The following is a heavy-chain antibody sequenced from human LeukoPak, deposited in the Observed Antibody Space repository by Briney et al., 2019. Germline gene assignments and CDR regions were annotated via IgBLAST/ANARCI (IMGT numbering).Heavy chain of an antibody. V-gene: IGHV1-69*01. CDR2: FIPIFGTT. Sequence: GSSVKISCKASGGTFSSYAISWVRQAPGQGLEWMGGFIPIFGTTNYAQKFQGRVSITADESTSTAYMELSSLRSEDTAVYYCARGRGNWNLLNYYYYYYMDVWGKGATVTVSS. D-gene: IGHD1-1*01. CDR1: GGTFSSYA. J-gene: IGHJ6*03. CDR3: ARGRGNWNLLNYYYYYYMDV.